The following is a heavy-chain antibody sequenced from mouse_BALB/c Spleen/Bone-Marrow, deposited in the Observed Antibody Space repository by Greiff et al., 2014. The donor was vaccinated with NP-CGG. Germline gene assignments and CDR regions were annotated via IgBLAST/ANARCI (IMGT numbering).Heavy chain of an antibody. D-gene: IGHD2-3*01. V-gene: IGHV1-37*01. Sequence: VQLQQSGPDLVKPGASVKLSCKASGYSFAGYFLNWVRQSHGKSLEWIGRINPFNGDTFYNQKFKGKATLTVDKSSTTAHMELLSLTSEDSAVHYCGRWGDGYYYAMDYWGQGTSVTVSS. CDR3: GRWGDGYYYAMDY. CDR1: GYSFAGYF. J-gene: IGHJ4*01. CDR2: INPFNGDT.